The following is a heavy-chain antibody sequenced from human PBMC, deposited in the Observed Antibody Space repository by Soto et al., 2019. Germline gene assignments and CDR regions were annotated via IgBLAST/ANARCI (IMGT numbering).Heavy chain of an antibody. V-gene: IGHV1-69*13. J-gene: IGHJ5*02. CDR1: GGTFSSYA. Sequence: ASVKVSCKASGGTFSSYAISWVRQAPGQGLEWMGGIIPIFGTANYAQKFQGRVTITADESTSTAYMELSSLRSEDTAVYYCARDIGYCSSTSCQNWFGPWGQGTLVTVSS. CDR2: IIPIFGTA. CDR3: ARDIGYCSSTSCQNWFGP. D-gene: IGHD2-2*01.